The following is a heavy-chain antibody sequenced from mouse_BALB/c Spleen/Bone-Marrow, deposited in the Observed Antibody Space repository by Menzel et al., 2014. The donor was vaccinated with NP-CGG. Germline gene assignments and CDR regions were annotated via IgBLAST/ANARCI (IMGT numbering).Heavy chain of an antibody. V-gene: IGHV1S56*01. CDR3: AYYRYDEYFDV. CDR1: GYTFTSYF. Sequence: QVQLQQSGPELVKPGASVKMSCKASGYTFTSYFIHWVKQRPGQGLEWIGWIYPGDGSTKYNEKFKGKTTLTADKSSSTAYMLLSSLTSEDSAIFCCAYYRYDEYFDVWGAGTTVTVSS. J-gene: IGHJ1*01. D-gene: IGHD2-14*01. CDR2: IYPGDGST.